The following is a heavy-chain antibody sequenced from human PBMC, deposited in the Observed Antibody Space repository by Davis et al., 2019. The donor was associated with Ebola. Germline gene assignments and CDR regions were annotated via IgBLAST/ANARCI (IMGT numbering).Heavy chain of an antibody. CDR2: IKQDGSEK. CDR1: GFTFSSYG. CDR3: ARVRGLDV. V-gene: IGHV3-7*04. J-gene: IGHJ6*02. Sequence: PGGSLRLSCAASGFTFSSYGMHWVRQAPGKGLEWVANIKQDGSEKYYVDSVKGRFTISRDNAKNSLYLQMNSLRAEDTAVYYCARVRGLDVWGQGTTVTVSS.